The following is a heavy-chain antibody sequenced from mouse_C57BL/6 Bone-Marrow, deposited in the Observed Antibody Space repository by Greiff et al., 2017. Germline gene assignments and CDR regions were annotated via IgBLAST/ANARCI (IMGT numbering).Heavy chain of an antibody. V-gene: IGHV6-3*01. Sequence: EVKLVESGGGLVQPGGSMKLSCVASGFTFSNYWMNWVRQSPEKGLEWVAQIRLKSDNYATHYAESVKGRFTISRDDSKSSVYLQMNNLRAEDTGIYYCTRYDYDGPSYAMDYGGQGTSVTVSS. J-gene: IGHJ4*01. D-gene: IGHD2-4*01. CDR1: GFTFSNYW. CDR2: IRLKSDNYAT. CDR3: TRYDYDGPSYAMDY.